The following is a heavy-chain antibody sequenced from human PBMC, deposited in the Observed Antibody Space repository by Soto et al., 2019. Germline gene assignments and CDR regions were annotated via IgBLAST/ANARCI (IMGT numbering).Heavy chain of an antibody. J-gene: IGHJ5*02. CDR2: IYYSGST. V-gene: IGHV4-39*01. Sequence: PSETLSLTCTVSGGSISSSSYYWGWIRQPPGKGLEWIGSIYYSGSTYYNPSLKSRVTISVDTSKNQFSLKLSSVTAADTAVYYCARQVVVVPAAILDPWGQGTLVTVSS. CDR1: GGSISSSSYY. CDR3: ARQVVVVPAAILDP. D-gene: IGHD2-2*01.